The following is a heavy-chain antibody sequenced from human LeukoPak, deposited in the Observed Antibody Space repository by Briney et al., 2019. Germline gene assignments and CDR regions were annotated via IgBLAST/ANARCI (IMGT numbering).Heavy chain of an antibody. D-gene: IGHD3-3*01. CDR2: IRYDGSNK. CDR1: GFTFSSYG. V-gene: IGHV3-30*02. Sequence: GRSLRLSCAASGFTFSSYGMHWVRQAPGKGLEWVAFIRYDGSNKYYADSVKGRFTISRDNSKNTLYLQMNSLRAEDTAVYYCAKGSHYDFWSGSQYYFDYWGQGTLVTVSS. J-gene: IGHJ4*02. CDR3: AKGSHYDFWSGSQYYFDY.